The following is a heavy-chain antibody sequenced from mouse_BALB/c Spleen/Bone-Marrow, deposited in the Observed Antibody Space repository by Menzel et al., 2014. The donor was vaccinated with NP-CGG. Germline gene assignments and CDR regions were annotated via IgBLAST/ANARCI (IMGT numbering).Heavy chain of an antibody. CDR3: ARYDYGCYFDD. V-gene: IGHV14-3*02. CDR1: GFNITDTY. D-gene: IGHD2-4*01. Sequence: VQLQQSGAELVKPGASVKLSCAASGFNITDTYMHWVKQRPEQGLEWIGRIVPANGNTKYDPKFKGKATLAADTSSNTALLQRSSLTAEDTAVYCVARYDYGCYFDDWGEGTTLTVSS. J-gene: IGHJ2*01. CDR2: IVPANGNT.